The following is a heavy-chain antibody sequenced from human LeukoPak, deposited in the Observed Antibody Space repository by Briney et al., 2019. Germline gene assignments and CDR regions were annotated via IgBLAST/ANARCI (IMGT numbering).Heavy chain of an antibody. J-gene: IGHJ6*02. CDR3: AREGYYSGMDV. CDR1: GFTFSSYI. V-gene: IGHV3-21*01. Sequence: GGSLTLSCPASGFTFSSYIMKWVRQAPGKGLDWVSFIGSSISYISYADSVKGRFTISRDNAKNSLYLQMNSLRAEDTAVYYCAREGYYSGMDVWGQGTTVTVSS. CDR2: IGSSISYI.